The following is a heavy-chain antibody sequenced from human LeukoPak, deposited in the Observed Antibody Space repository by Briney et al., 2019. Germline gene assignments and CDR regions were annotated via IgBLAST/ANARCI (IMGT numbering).Heavy chain of an antibody. V-gene: IGHV4-39*07. Sequence: SETLSLTCTVSGDSISSSSYYWGWIRQPPGKGLEWIGSIYYSGSTYYNPSLKTRVTISVDTSKNQFSLKLTSVTAADTAVYYCTRNNWFDPWGQGTLVTVSS. J-gene: IGHJ5*02. CDR1: GDSISSSSYY. CDR3: TRNNWFDP. D-gene: IGHD2/OR15-2a*01. CDR2: IYYSGST.